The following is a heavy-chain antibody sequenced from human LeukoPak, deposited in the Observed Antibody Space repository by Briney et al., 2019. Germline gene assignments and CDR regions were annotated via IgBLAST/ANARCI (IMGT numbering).Heavy chain of an antibody. CDR1: GFTFSSYA. D-gene: IGHD1-26*01. CDR2: ISDSGDST. J-gene: IGHJ3*02. V-gene: IGHV3-23*01. CDR3: ARGRQNSGSYSDAFDI. Sequence: GGSLRLPCAASGFTFSSYAMNWVRQAPGKGLQWVSSISDSGDSTYYADSVKGRFTISRDNAKNSLSLQMNSLRAEDTAVYYCARGRQNSGSYSDAFDIWGQGTVVTVSS.